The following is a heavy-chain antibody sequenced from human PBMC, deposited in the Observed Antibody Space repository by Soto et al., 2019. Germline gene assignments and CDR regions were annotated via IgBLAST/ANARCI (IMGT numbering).Heavy chain of an antibody. CDR3: ARYYDSSGPQAFDI. J-gene: IGHJ3*02. CDR2: IYYSGST. D-gene: IGHD3-22*01. Sequence: PSETLSVTCTVSGGSISSGGYYWSWIRQHPGKGLEWIGYIYYSGSTYYNPSLKSRVTISVDTSKNQFSLKLSSVTAADTAVYYCARYYDSSGPQAFDIWGQGTMVTVSS. CDR1: GGSISSGGYY. V-gene: IGHV4-31*03.